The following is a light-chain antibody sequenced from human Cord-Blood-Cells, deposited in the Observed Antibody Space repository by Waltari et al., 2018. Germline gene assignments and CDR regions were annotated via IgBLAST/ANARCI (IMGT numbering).Light chain of an antibody. V-gene: IGLV2-14*01. Sequence: QSALTQPASVSGSPGQSITISCTGTSRDVGCSTYVSWYQQHPGKAPKLMIYDVSNRPSGVSNRFSGSKSGNTASLTISGLQAEDEADYYCSSYTSSSTYVFGTGTKVTVL. CDR2: DVS. J-gene: IGLJ1*01. CDR3: SSYTSSSTYV. CDR1: SRDVGCSTY.